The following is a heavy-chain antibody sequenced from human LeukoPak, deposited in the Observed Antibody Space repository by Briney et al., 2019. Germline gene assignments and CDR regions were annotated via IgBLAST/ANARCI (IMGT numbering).Heavy chain of an antibody. CDR1: GFTFSSFS. J-gene: IGHJ4*02. CDR2: ISSSSGSI. Sequence: PGGSLRLSCAASGFTFSSFSMNWVRQAPGKGLEWVSSISSSSGSIYYADSLKGRFTISRDNAKNSLYLQMDSLRAEDTAVYYCAAGAAAGTGDYWGQGTLVTVSS. CDR3: AAGAAAGTGDY. V-gene: IGHV3-21*04. D-gene: IGHD6-13*01.